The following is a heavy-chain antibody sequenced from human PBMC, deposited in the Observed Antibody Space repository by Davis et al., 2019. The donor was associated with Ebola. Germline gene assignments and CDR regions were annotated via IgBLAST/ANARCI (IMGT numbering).Heavy chain of an antibody. CDR3: TRVENRNYYGMDV. J-gene: IGHJ6*02. CDR1: GFTFSGSA. V-gene: IGHV3-73*01. Sequence: GESLKISCAASGFTFSGSAMHWVRQASGKGLEWVGRIRSKANSYATAYAASVKGRFTISRDDSKNTAYLQMNSLKTEDTAVYYCTRVENRNYYGMDVWGQGTTVTVSS. CDR2: IRSKANSYAT.